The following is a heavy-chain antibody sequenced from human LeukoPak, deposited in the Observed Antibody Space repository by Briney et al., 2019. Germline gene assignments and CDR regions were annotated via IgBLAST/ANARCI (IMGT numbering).Heavy chain of an antibody. D-gene: IGHD6-13*01. Sequence: GGSLRLSCAASGFTFSSYGMHWVRQAPGKGLEWVAFIRYDGSSKFYADSVKARFTISRDNAKNSLYLQMNSLRAEDTAIYYCARVGRGIAAAGFGAFDIWGQGTMVTVSS. J-gene: IGHJ3*02. V-gene: IGHV3-30*02. CDR3: ARVGRGIAAAGFGAFDI. CDR1: GFTFSSYG. CDR2: IRYDGSSK.